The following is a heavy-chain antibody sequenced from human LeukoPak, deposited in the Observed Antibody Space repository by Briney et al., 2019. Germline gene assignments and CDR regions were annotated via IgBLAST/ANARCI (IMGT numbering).Heavy chain of an antibody. CDR2: ISTYNGKT. J-gene: IGHJ4*02. D-gene: IGHD3-22*01. CDR1: GYTFTSYS. Sequence: ASVKVSCKASGYTFTSYSISLVRQAHGQGPDWMGWISTYNGKTNYAQKFQGRVIMTIDTSTKTAYMELSSLRSDDSAFYYCARHPYYDTSDYYVYWGQGTLVTVSS. CDR3: ARHPYYDTSDYYVY. V-gene: IGHV1-18*01.